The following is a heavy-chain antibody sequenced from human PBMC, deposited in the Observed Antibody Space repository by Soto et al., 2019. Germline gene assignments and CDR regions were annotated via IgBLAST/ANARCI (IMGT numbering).Heavy chain of an antibody. D-gene: IGHD2-2*01. J-gene: IGHJ6*03. CDR2: MNPNSGNT. CDR1: GYTFTSYD. V-gene: IGHV1-8*01. CDR3: ARVGYCSSTSCYAGYYYYMDV. Sequence: ASVKVSCKASGYTFTSYDINWVRQATGQGLEWMGWMNPNSGNTGYAQKFQGRVTMTRNTSISTAYMELSSLRSEDTAVYYCARVGYCSSTSCYAGYYYYMDVWDKGTTVTVSS.